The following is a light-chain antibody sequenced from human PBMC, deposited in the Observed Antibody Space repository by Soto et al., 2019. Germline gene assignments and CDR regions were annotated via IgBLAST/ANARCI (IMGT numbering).Light chain of an antibody. Sequence: EIVLTQSPATLSLSPGERATLSCRASQSVSITYLAWYQQQPGQAPRLRSYGASSRATGIPDRFSGSGSGTDFTLTISRLEPEDFAVYYCQQYGSSSWTFGQGTKVDI. CDR2: GAS. CDR1: QSVSITY. V-gene: IGKV3-20*01. CDR3: QQYGSSSWT. J-gene: IGKJ1*01.